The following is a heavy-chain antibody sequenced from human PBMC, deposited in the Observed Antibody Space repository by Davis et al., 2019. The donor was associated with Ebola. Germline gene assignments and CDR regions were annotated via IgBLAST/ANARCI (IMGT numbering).Heavy chain of an antibody. D-gene: IGHD4-17*01. J-gene: IGHJ4*02. CDR1: GGSISSYY. CDR3: TRPAYGDYVTDY. CDR2: IYYSGST. Sequence: SETLSLTCTVSGGSISSYYWSWIRQPPGKGLEWIGYIYYSGSTNYNPSLKSRVTISVDTSKNQFSLKLSSVTAADTAVYYCTRPAYGDYVTDYWGQGTLVTVSS. V-gene: IGHV4-59*01.